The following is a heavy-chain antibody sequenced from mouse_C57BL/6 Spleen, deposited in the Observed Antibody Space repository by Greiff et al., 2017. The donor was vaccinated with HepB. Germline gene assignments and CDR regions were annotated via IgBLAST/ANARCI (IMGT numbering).Heavy chain of an antibody. CDR3: ARSFYDYDEGAPFDY. CDR2: IRNKANGYTT. J-gene: IGHJ2*01. CDR1: GFTFTDYY. D-gene: IGHD2-4*01. Sequence: EVKLQESGGGLVQPGGSLSLSCAASGFTFTDYYMSWVRQPPGKALEWLGFIRNKANGYTTEYSASVKGRFTISRDNSQSILYLQMNALRAEDSATYYCARSFYDYDEGAPFDYWGQGTTLTVSS. V-gene: IGHV7-3*01.